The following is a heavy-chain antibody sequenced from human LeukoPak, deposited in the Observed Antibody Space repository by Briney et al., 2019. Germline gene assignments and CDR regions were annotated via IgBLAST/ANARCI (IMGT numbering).Heavy chain of an antibody. D-gene: IGHD3-9*01. CDR3: ARRGVTGNALFDY. CDR1: GGSVSSSGYF. Sequence: SETLSLTCTVSGGSVSSSGYFWGWIRQPPGKGLEWIGTIYDSGGTYYSPSLKSRVTISADTSKNQFSLKLSSVTAADTAVYYCARRGVTGNALFDYWGQGTLVTVPS. V-gene: IGHV4-39*01. J-gene: IGHJ4*02. CDR2: IYDSGGT.